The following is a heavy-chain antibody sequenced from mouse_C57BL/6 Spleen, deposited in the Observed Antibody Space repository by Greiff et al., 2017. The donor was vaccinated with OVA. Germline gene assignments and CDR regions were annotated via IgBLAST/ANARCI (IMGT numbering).Heavy chain of an antibody. V-gene: IGHV1-64*01. CDR2: IHPNSGST. Sequence: QVQLQQPGAELVKPGASVKLSCKASGYTFTSYWMHWVKQRPGQGLEWIGMIHPNSGSTNYNEKFKSKATLTVDKSSSTAYMQLSSLTSEDSAVYYCARQDGSSVAWFAYWGQGTLVTVSA. CDR1: GYTFTSYW. D-gene: IGHD1-1*01. CDR3: ARQDGSSVAWFAY. J-gene: IGHJ3*01.